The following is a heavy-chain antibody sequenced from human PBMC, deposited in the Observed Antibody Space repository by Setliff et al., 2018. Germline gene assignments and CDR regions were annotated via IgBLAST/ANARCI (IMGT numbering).Heavy chain of an antibody. V-gene: IGHV4-61*10. CDR1: GGSITGGGYY. Sequence: SETLSLTCSVSGGSITGGGYYWSWIRQPAGKGLEWIGRLSTSLSSSGTTSYNPSLQSRVSISVDTSKNQLSLKLDSLTAADTAVYFCARLPRTVTHFDYWGQGALVTVSS. CDR3: ARLPRTVTHFDY. CDR2: STSLSSSGTT. J-gene: IGHJ4*02. D-gene: IGHD4-17*01.